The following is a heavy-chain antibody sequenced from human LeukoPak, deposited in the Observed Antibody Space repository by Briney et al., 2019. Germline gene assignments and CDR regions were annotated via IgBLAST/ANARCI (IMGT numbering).Heavy chain of an antibody. CDR1: GGTFSSYT. Sequence: SVKVSCKASGGTFSSYTISWVRQAPGQGLEWMGGIIPNFGTPNYAQKFQGRVTITADKSTSTAYMELSSLRSEDTAVYYCARVLMTSANCFDPWGQGTLVTVSS. V-gene: IGHV1-69*06. CDR2: IIPNFGTP. J-gene: IGHJ5*02. CDR3: ARVLMTSANCFDP. D-gene: IGHD2-8*01.